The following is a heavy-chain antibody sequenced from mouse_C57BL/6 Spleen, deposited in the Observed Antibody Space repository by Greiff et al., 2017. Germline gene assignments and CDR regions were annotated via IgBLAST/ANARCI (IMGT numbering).Heavy chain of an antibody. CDR3: AIITTVEDYAMDY. CDR1: GYTFTSYC. Sequence: QVQLQQPGAELVRPGSSVKLSCKASGYTFTSYCMDWVKQRPGQGLEWIGNIYPSDSETHYTQKFKDKATLPVDKSSSTAYMQLSSLTSEDSAVYYCAIITTVEDYAMDYWGQGTSVTVSS. D-gene: IGHD1-1*01. CDR2: IYPSDSET. J-gene: IGHJ4*01. V-gene: IGHV1-61*01.